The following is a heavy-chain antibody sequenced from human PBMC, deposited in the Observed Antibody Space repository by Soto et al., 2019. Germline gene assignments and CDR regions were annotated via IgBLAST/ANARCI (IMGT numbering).Heavy chain of an antibody. CDR2: ISGSGGST. V-gene: IGHV3-23*01. CDR3: AKAYQDSSGWYEIQAFDI. Sequence: EVQLLESGGGLVQPGGSLRLSCAASGFTFSSYAMSWVRQAPGKGLEWVSAISGSGGSTYYADSVKGRFTISRDNSKNTLYLQMNSLRAEDTDVYYCAKAYQDSSGWYEIQAFDIWGQGTMVTVSS. CDR1: GFTFSSYA. D-gene: IGHD6-19*01. J-gene: IGHJ3*02.